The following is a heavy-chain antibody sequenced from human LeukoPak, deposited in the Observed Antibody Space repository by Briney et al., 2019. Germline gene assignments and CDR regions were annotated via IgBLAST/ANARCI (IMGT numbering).Heavy chain of an antibody. CDR1: GFTFSSYA. J-gene: IGHJ4*02. D-gene: IGHD3-10*01. CDR2: ISGSGGST. Sequence: PGGSLRLSCAASGFTFSSYAMSWVRQAPGKELEGVSAISGSGGSTYYADSVKGRFTISRDNSKNTLYLQMNSLRAEDTAVYYCGHGSGSYYNNPLFDYWGQGTLVTVSS. CDR3: GHGSGSYYNNPLFDY. V-gene: IGHV3-23*01.